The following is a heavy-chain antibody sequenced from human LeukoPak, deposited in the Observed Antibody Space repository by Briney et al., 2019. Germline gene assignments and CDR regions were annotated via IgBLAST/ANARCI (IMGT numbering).Heavy chain of an antibody. D-gene: IGHD3-22*01. V-gene: IGHV1-69*04. CDR1: GYTFTSYA. CDR2: IIPILGIA. J-gene: IGHJ4*02. CDR3: ARGFYYDSSGYD. Sequence: EASVKVSCKASGYTFTSYAISWVRQAPGQGLEWMGRIIPILGIANYAQKFQGRVTITADKSTSTAYMELSSLRSEDTAAYYCARGFYYDSSGYDWGQGTLVTVSS.